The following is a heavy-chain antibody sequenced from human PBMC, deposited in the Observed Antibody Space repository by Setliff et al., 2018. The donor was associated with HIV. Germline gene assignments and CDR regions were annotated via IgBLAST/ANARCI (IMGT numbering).Heavy chain of an antibody. CDR3: SRSRSLDY. J-gene: IGHJ4*02. CDR1: GGTFSSYG. CDR2: IIPMFGTG. D-gene: IGHD2-15*01. Sequence: SVKVSCKTSGGTFSSYGISWVRQAPGQGLEWMGGIIPMFGTGFYAQKFQGRVTITTDESTTTVFMELTGLRSEDTAMYYCSRSRSLDYWGQGTLVTVSS. V-gene: IGHV1-69*05.